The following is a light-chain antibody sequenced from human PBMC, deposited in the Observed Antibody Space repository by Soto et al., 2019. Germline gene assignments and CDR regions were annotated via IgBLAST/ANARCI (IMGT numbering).Light chain of an antibody. V-gene: IGLV4-69*01. CDR2: LNSDGSH. Sequence: QSVLNQSPSASASLGASVKLTCTLSSGHSSYAIAWHQQQPEKGPRYLMKLNSDGSHSKGDGIPDRFSGSSSGAERYLTISSLQSEDEADYYCQTWGTGIHYVFGTGTQLTVL. J-gene: IGLJ1*01. CDR1: SGHSSYA. CDR3: QTWGTGIHYV.